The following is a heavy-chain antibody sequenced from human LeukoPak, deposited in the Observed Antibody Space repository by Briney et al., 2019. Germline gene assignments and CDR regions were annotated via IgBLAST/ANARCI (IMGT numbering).Heavy chain of an antibody. CDR1: HDSIDSVSYY. Sequence: PSQTLSLTCRVSHDSIDSVSYYWHWIRQAAGKGLEWIGRIHSSGTSNSNPSLKSRVTMSVDTSKKEFSLKVDSVTAADTATYFCARDGGLAITGHAALHIWGPGTTVIVSS. D-gene: IGHD3-16*01. J-gene: IGHJ3*02. CDR2: IHSSGTS. V-gene: IGHV4-61*02. CDR3: ARDGGLAITGHAALHI.